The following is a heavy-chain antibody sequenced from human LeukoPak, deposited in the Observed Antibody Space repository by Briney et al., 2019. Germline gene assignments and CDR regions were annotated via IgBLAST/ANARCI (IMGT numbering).Heavy chain of an antibody. J-gene: IGHJ4*02. Sequence: GASVKVPCKVSGYTLTELSMHWVRQAPGKGLEWMGGFDPEDGETIYAQKFQGRVTMTEDTSTDTAYMELRSLRSEDTAVYYCAVDYYGSGSYYLPPFDYWGQGTLVTVSS. CDR3: AVDYYGSGSYYLPPFDY. V-gene: IGHV1-24*01. CDR2: FDPEDGET. D-gene: IGHD3-10*01. CDR1: GYTLTELS.